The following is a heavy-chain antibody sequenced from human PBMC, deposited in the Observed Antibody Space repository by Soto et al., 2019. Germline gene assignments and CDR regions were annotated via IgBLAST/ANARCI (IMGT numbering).Heavy chain of an antibody. J-gene: IGHJ4*02. V-gene: IGHV1-46*01. Sequence: ASLKVACQTSGYIFTSYYIHWWRQAPGEGLEWMGIINPSGGTTTYAQKFQGRVTMTRDTSTSTVYMELSSLRSEDTAVYYCARGPATAPDAYWGLGTLGTVSS. CDR3: ARGPATAPDAY. D-gene: IGHD2-2*01. CDR2: INPSGGTT. CDR1: GYIFTSYY.